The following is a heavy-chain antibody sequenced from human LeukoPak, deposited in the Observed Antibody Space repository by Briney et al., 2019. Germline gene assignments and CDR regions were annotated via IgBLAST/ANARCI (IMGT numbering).Heavy chain of an antibody. V-gene: IGHV4-34*01. J-gene: IGHJ5*02. D-gene: IGHD1-1*01. Sequence: SETLSLTCAVYGGSFSGYYWSWIRQPPGKGLEWIGEINHSGSTNYNPSLKSRVTISVDKSLRQFFLRLSPVTAADTAVYYCARERASNNYYNYFDPWGQGTQVTVSS. CDR1: GGSFSGYY. CDR2: INHSGST. CDR3: ARERASNNYYNYFDP.